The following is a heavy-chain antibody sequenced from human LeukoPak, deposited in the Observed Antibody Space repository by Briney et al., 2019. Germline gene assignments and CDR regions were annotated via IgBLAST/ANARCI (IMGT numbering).Heavy chain of an antibody. CDR1: GGSISSYY. J-gene: IGHJ4*02. Sequence: SGTLSLTCTVSGGSISSYYCSWIRQPPGKGLEWIGYIYYDGSTHYNPSLKSRVTMSVDTSKNQFSLRLSSVTAADTAVYYCARGVAAAGTHFDYWGQGTLVTVSS. D-gene: IGHD6-13*01. CDR3: ARGVAAAGTHFDY. CDR2: IYYDGST. V-gene: IGHV4-59*01.